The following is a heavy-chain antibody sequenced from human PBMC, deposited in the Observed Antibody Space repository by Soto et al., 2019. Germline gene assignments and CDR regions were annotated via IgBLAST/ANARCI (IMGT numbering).Heavy chain of an antibody. V-gene: IGHV3-30*18. CDR3: AKDQNLYCSGGSCYWGEFDY. D-gene: IGHD2-15*01. J-gene: IGHJ4*02. CDR2: ISYDGSNK. Sequence: QVQLVESGGGVVQPGRSLRLSCAASGFTFSSYGMHWVRQAPGKGLEWVAVISYDGSNKYYADSVKGRFTISRDNSKNTLYLQMNSLRAEDTAVYYCAKDQNLYCSGGSCYWGEFDYWGQGTLVTVSS. CDR1: GFTFSSYG.